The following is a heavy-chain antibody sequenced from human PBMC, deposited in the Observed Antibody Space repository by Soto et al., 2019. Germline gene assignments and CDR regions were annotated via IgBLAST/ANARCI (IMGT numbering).Heavy chain of an antibody. V-gene: IGHV3-30-3*01. CDR2: ISYDGSNK. Sequence: PGGSLRVSCAASGCTFSSYAMHWVRKAPGKGLEWVAVISYDGSNKYYADSVKGRFTISRDNSKNTLYLQMNSLRAEDTAVYYCARVFTMPGIAVAGTETFDYWGQGTLVTVSS. D-gene: IGHD6-19*01. J-gene: IGHJ4*02. CDR3: ARVFTMPGIAVAGTETFDY. CDR1: GCTFSSYA.